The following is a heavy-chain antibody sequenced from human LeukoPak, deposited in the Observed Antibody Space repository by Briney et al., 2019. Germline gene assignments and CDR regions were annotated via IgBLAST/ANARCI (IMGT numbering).Heavy chain of an antibody. J-gene: IGHJ4*02. CDR1: GGSISSSSYY. Sequence: SETLSLTCTVSGGSISSSSYYWGWIRQPPGKGLEWIGSIYYSGSAYYNPSLKSRVTISVDTSKNQFSLKLSSVTAADTAVYYCARGYGYSYGSVDYWGQGTLVTVSS. CDR2: IYYSGSA. D-gene: IGHD5-18*01. V-gene: IGHV4-39*01. CDR3: ARGYGYSYGSVDY.